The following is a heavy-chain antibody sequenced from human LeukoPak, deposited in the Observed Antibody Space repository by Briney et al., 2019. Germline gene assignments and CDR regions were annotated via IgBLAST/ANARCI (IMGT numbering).Heavy chain of an antibody. CDR2: ISNIGTTL. J-gene: IGHJ4*03. CDR3: ARASQRLFDS. Sequence: PGGSLRLSCAASGFTFSSYEMNWVRQAPGKGLEWVSCISNIGTTLYYADSVKGRFTISRDNAKNSLYLQMSSLRAEDTAVYYCARASQRLFDSWGQGTTVTVSS. CDR1: GFTFSSYE. V-gene: IGHV3-48*03.